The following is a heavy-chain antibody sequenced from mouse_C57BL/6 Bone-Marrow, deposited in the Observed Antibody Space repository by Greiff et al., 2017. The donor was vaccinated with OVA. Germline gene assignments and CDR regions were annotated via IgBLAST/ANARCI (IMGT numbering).Heavy chain of an antibody. CDR1: GFTFSSYT. V-gene: IGHV5-9*01. Sequence: EVKLMESGGGLVKPGGSLKLSCAASGFTFSSYTMSWVRQTPEKRLEWVATISGGGGNNYYPDSVKGRFTISRDNAKNTLYLQMSSLRSEDTALYYCARPRIYDGYSFDYWGQGTTLTVSS. D-gene: IGHD2-3*01. J-gene: IGHJ2*01. CDR2: ISGGGGNN. CDR3: ARPRIYDGYSFDY.